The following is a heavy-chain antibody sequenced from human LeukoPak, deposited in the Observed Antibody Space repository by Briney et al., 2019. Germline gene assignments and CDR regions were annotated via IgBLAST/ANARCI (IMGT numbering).Heavy chain of an antibody. J-gene: IGHJ4*02. Sequence: GGSLRLSCAASGFTFDDYNMHWVRQVPGRGLEWVSLVSWDGTVTYYRDSVEGRFTISRDNSKNFLYLQMNSLRAEDTAVYYCARAITGYYGSGSYYYWGQGTLVTVSS. CDR1: GFTFDDYN. CDR2: VSWDGTVT. V-gene: IGHV3-43*01. D-gene: IGHD3-10*01. CDR3: ARAITGYYGSGSYYY.